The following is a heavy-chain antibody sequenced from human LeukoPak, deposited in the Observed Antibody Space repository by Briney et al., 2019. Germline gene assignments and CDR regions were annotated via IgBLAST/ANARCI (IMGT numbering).Heavy chain of an antibody. J-gene: IGHJ4*02. CDR2: IIPIFRTA. V-gene: IGHV1-69*01. D-gene: IGHD5-24*01. CDR1: GGTFSSYA. Sequence: ASVKVSCKASGGTFSSYAISWVRQAAGQGLEWRGGIIPIFRTANYAQKYQGRVTITADESTSTVYMELSSLRSEDTAVYYCARGEMATPWEIFDYWGQGTLVTVSS. CDR3: ARGEMATPWEIFDY.